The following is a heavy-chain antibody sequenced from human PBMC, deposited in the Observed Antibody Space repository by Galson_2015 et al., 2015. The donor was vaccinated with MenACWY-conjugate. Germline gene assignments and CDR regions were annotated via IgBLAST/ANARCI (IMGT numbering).Heavy chain of an antibody. CDR2: ISYDGSNK. CDR3: AKEGGYGGITQKPFIYYYYYGMDV. Sequence: SLRLSCAASGFTFSSYGMHWVRQAPGKGLEWVAVISYDGSNKYYADSVKGRFTISRDNSKNTLYLQMNSLRAEDTAVYYCAKEGGYGGITQKPFIYYYYYGMDVWGQGTTVTVSS. V-gene: IGHV3-30*18. CDR1: GFTFSSYG. D-gene: IGHD4-23*01. J-gene: IGHJ6*02.